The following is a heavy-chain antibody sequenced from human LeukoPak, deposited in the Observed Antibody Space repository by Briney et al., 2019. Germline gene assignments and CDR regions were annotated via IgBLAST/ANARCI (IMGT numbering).Heavy chain of an antibody. CDR1: GFTFSSYA. V-gene: IGHV3-23*01. J-gene: IGHJ4*02. CDR3: AKDLQGHYDYVWGSYRLFDY. D-gene: IGHD3-16*02. CDR2: ISGSGGST. Sequence: PGGSLRLSCAASGFTFSSYAMSWVRQAPGKGLEWVSAISGSGGSTYYADSVKGRFTISRDNSKNTVYLQMNSLRAEDTAVYYCAKDLQGHYDYVWGSYRLFDYWGQGTLVTVSS.